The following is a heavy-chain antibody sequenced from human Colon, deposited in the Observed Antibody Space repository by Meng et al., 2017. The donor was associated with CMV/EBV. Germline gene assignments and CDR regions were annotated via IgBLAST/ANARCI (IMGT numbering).Heavy chain of an antibody. Sequence: GGSLRLSCAASGFTFSTYAMRWDRQAPGKGLEWVSVIHSGGSSTYYADSVKGRFTISRDNSKNTLYLQMNSLRAEDTAVYYCAKDDSNYGYYYGMDVWGQGTTVTVSS. V-gene: IGHV3-23*03. D-gene: IGHD4-11*01. CDR2: IHSGGSST. CDR1: GFTFSTYA. CDR3: AKDDSNYGYYYGMDV. J-gene: IGHJ6*02.